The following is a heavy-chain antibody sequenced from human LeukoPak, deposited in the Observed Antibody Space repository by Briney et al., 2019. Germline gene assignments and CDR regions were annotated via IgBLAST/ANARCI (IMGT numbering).Heavy chain of an antibody. CDR2: INHSGST. V-gene: IGHV4-4*02. D-gene: IGHD3-3*01. Sequence: PSETLSLTCAVSGGSISSSNWWSWVRQPPGKGLEWIGEINHSGSTNYNPSLKSRVTISVDTSRNQFSLKLSSVTAADTAVYYCARGSSPRRLSSITIFGPSGHRIYYFDYWGQGTLVTVSS. CDR3: ARGSSPRRLSSITIFGPSGHRIYYFDY. CDR1: GGSISSSNW. J-gene: IGHJ4*02.